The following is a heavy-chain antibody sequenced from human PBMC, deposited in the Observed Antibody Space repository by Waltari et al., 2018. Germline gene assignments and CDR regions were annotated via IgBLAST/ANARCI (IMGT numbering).Heavy chain of an antibody. CDR3: ARGIGLVRGVRYLDY. V-gene: IGHV4-34*01. CDR2: INHSGST. D-gene: IGHD3-10*01. Sequence: QVQLQQWGAGLLKPSETLSLTCDVYGGAFRGYYGSWIRQTPGKGLEGIGEINHSGSTNYNPSLKSRVTISVDTSKNQFSLKLSSVTAADTAVYYCARGIGLVRGVRYLDYWGQGTLVTVSS. J-gene: IGHJ4*02. CDR1: GGAFRGYY.